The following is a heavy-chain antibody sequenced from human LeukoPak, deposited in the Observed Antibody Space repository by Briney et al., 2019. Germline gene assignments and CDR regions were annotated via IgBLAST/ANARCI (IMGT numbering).Heavy chain of an antibody. Sequence: GGSLRLSCAASGFTFSSYGMHWVRQAPGKGLEWVGVIGYDGNNEYYADSVKGRFTISRDNSKNTLYLQMNSLRAEDTAVYYCAREGEVTMVRGVKYYYGMDVWGQGTTVTVSS. J-gene: IGHJ6*02. D-gene: IGHD3-10*01. CDR3: AREGEVTMVRGVKYYYGMDV. CDR1: GFTFSSYG. CDR2: IGYDGNNE. V-gene: IGHV3-30*03.